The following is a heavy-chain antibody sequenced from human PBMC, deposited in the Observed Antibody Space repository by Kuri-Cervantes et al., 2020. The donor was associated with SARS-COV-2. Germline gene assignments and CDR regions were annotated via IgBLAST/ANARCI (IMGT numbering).Heavy chain of an antibody. D-gene: IGHD6-13*01. CDR2: INPNSGGT. J-gene: IGHJ3*02. V-gene: IGHV1-2*06. CDR1: GYTFTGYY. CDR3: ARDADSSSWYPGAFDI. Sequence: ASVKVSCKASGYTFTGYYMHWVRQAPGQGLEWMGRINPNSGGTNYAQKFQGRVTMTSDTSISTAYMELSRLRSDDTAVYYCARDADSSSWYPGAFDIWGQGTMVTVSS.